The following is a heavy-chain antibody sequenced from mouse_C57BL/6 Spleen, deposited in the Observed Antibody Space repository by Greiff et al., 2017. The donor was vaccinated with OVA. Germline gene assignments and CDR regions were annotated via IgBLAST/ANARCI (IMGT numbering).Heavy chain of an antibody. CDR1: GYSITSGYY. D-gene: IGHD1-1*01. CDR2: ISYDGSN. Sequence: EVKLLESGPGLVKPSQSLSLTCSVTGYSITSGYYWNWIRQFPGNKLEWMGYISYDGSNNYNPSLKNRISLTRDTSKTQFFLKLNSVTTEDTTTEYCGREKSHCYCSEGFAYWGQGTLVTVSA. V-gene: IGHV3-6*01. J-gene: IGHJ3*01. CDR3: GREKSHCYCSEGFAY.